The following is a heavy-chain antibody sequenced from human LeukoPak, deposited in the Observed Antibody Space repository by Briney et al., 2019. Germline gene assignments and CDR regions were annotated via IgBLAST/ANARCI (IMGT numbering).Heavy chain of an antibody. CDR1: GFTFGDYA. J-gene: IGHJ4*02. D-gene: IGHD3-22*01. Sequence: GGSLSLSCTASGFTFGDYAMSWVRQAPGKGLESVGFIRSKAYGGTTEYAASVKGRFTISRDDSKSIAYLQMNGLKTEDTAVYYCTRSPLYDSSGYYLHWGQGTLVTVSS. CDR2: IRSKAYGGTT. V-gene: IGHV3-49*04. CDR3: TRSPLYDSSGYYLH.